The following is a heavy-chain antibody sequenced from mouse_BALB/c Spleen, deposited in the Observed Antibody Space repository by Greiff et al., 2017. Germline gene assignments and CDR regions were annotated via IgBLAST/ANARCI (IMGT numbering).Heavy chain of an antibody. CDR2: INPYNGAT. Sequence: VQLQQSGPELVKPGASVKISCKASGYSFTGYYMHWVKQSHVKSLEWIGRINPYNGATSYNQNFKDKASLTVDKSSSTAYMELHSLTSEDSAVYYCARDYGSFFAYWGQGTLVTVSA. V-gene: IGHV1-31*01. CDR1: GYSFTGYY. CDR3: ARDYGSFFAY. J-gene: IGHJ3*01. D-gene: IGHD2-2*01.